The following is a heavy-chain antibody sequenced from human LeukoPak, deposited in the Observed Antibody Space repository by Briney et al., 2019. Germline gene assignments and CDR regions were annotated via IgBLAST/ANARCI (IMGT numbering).Heavy chain of an antibody. CDR2: ISWNSGSI. J-gene: IGHJ6*02. V-gene: IGHV3-9*01. CDR1: GFTFDDYA. D-gene: IGHD6-13*01. CDR3: VKDIAAAAHYGMDV. Sequence: PGRSLRLSCAASGFTFDDYAMHWVRQAPGKGLEWVSGISWNSGSIGYADSVKGRFTISRDNAKNSLYLQMNSLRAEDTALYYCVKDIAAAAHYGMDVWGQGTTVTVSS.